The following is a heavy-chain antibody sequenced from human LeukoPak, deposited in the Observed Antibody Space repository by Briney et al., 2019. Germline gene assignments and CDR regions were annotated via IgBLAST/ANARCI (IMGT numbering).Heavy chain of an antibody. V-gene: IGHV3-74*01. CDR1: GFTFSSYW. CDR3: ARGLFPRYCSGGSCRSYGMDV. J-gene: IGHJ6*02. D-gene: IGHD2-15*01. Sequence: GGSLRLSCAASGFTFSSYWMHWVRQAPGKGLVWVSRINSDGSSTGYADSVKGRFTTSRDNAKNTLYLQMNSLRAEDTAVYYCARGLFPRYCSGGSCRSYGMDVWGQGTTVTVSS. CDR2: INSDGSST.